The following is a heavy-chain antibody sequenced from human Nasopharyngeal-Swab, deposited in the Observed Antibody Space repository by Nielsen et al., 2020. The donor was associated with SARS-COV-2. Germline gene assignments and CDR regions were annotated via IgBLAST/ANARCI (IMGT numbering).Heavy chain of an antibody. J-gene: IGHJ6*03. D-gene: IGHD6-13*01. CDR3: AKDNRYSSSWYYYMDV. CDR2: IRYDGSNK. Sequence: GGSLRLSCAASGFTFSSYGMHWVRQAPGKGLEWVAFIRYDGSNKYYAGSVKGRFTISRDNSKNTLYLQMNSLRAEDTAVYYCAKDNRYSSSWYYYMDVWGKGTTVTVSS. CDR1: GFTFSSYG. V-gene: IGHV3-30*02.